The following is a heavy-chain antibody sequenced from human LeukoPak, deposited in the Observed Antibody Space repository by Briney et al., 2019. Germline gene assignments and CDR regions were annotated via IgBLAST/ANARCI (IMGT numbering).Heavy chain of an antibody. CDR1: GYTFTSYA. CDR3: ARLNWNYVNYYYYYMDV. Sequence: ASVKVSCKASGYTFTSYAMNWVRQAPGQGLEWMGWINTNTGNPTYAQGFTGRFVFSLDTSVSTAYLQISSLKAEDTAMYYCARLNWNYVNYYYYYMDVWGKGTTVTVSS. J-gene: IGHJ6*03. V-gene: IGHV7-4-1*02. D-gene: IGHD1-7*01. CDR2: INTNTGNP.